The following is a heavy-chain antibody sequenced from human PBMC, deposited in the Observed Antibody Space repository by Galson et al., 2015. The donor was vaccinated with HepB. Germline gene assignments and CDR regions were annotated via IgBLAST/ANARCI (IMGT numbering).Heavy chain of an antibody. V-gene: IGHV3-30*18. CDR3: AKTLYPPPGAFDI. J-gene: IGHJ3*02. Sequence: SLRLSCAASGFTFSSYGMHWVRQAPGKGLEWVAVISYDGSNKYYADSVKGRFTISRDNSKNTLYLQMNSLRAEDTAVYYCAKTLYPPPGAFDIWGQGTMVTVSS. CDR2: ISYDGSNK. D-gene: IGHD2-2*02. CDR1: GFTFSSYG.